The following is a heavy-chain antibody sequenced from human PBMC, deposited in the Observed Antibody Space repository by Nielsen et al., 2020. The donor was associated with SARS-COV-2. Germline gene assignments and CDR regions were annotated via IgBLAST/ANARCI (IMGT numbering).Heavy chain of an antibody. V-gene: IGHV1-58*02. CDR3: AADYYGEGGLYYFDY. Sequence: SVKVSCKASGFTFTSSAMQWVRQARGQRLEWIGWIVVGSGNTNYAQKFQERVTITRDMSTSTACMELSSLRSEDTAVYYCAADYYGEGGLYYFDYWGQGTLVTVLL. J-gene: IGHJ4*02. CDR2: IVVGSGNT. D-gene: IGHD4-17*01. CDR1: GFTFTSSA.